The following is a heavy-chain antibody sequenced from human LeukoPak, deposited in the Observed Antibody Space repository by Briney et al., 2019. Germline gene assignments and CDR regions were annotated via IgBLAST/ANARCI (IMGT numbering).Heavy chain of an antibody. D-gene: IGHD2-2*01. V-gene: IGHV4-31*03. CDR2: INFSGTT. J-gene: IGHJ6*03. CDR1: GGSISDDGYY. Sequence: SETLSLTCTLSGGSISDDGYYWSWIRQDPGEGLEWLGYINFSGTTHSKPTLKSRISMSIDTSRTQFSLKMTSVTAADTAVYYCARTKDCSSISCLYMDVWGKGTTVTVSS. CDR3: ARTKDCSSISCLYMDV.